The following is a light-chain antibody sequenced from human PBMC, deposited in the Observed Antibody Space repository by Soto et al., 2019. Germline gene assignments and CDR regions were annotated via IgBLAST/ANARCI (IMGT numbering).Light chain of an antibody. J-gene: IGKJ1*01. CDR3: QQYHRYST. Sequence: DIQMTQSLSTLSASVGDRVTITCRASQSINAWLAWYQQKPGKAPKLLIYDVSTLDSGVPSRFSGSASGTEVTLTISSLESDDFATYYCQQYHRYSTFGQGTKVDI. V-gene: IGKV1-5*01. CDR2: DVS. CDR1: QSINAW.